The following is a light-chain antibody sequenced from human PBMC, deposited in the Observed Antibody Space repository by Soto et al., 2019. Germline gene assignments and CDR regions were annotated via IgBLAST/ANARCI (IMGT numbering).Light chain of an antibody. J-gene: IGLJ2*01. CDR2: DTS. Sequence: AVVTQEPSLTVSPGGTVTLTCGSSTGAVTSGHYPYWFQQKPGQAPRTVIYDTSNKHSWTPARFSGSLLGGKAALTLSGAQPEDEAEYYCLLSYSGARVFGGGTKLTVL. CDR3: LLSYSGARV. CDR1: TGAVTSGHY. V-gene: IGLV7-46*01.